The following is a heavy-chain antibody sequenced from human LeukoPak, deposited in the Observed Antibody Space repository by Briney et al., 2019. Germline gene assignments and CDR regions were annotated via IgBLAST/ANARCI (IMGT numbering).Heavy chain of an antibody. J-gene: IGHJ3*02. CDR3: AREVGGVRGHGRYAFDI. CDR2: ISGSGGST. CDR1: GFTFSSYG. Sequence: GGTLRLSCAASGFTFSSYGMSWVRQAPGKGLEWVSAISGSGGSTYYADSVKGRFTISRDNSKNTLYLQMNSLRAEDTAVYYCAREVGGVRGHGRYAFDIWGQGTMVTVSS. D-gene: IGHD3-10*01. V-gene: IGHV3-23*01.